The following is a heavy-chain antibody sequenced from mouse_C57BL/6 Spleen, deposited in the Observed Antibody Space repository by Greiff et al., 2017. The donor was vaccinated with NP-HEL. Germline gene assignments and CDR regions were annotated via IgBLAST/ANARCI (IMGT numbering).Heavy chain of an antibody. CDR3: AREGYHYFDY. D-gene: IGHD2-14*01. J-gene: IGHJ2*01. V-gene: IGHV3-1*01. Sequence: EVQLVESGPGMVKPSQSLSLTCTVTGYSITSGYDWHWIRHFPGNKLEWMGYISYSGSTNYNPSLKSRISITHDTSKNHFFLKLNSVTTEDTATYYCAREGYHYFDYWGQGTTLTVSS. CDR1: GYSITSGYD. CDR2: ISYSGST.